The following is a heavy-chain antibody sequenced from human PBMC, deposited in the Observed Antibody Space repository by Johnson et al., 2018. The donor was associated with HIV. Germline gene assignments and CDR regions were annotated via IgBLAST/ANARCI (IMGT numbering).Heavy chain of an antibody. CDR3: ATCSDQVLLGGDAFDI. V-gene: IGHV3-9*01. J-gene: IGHJ3*02. D-gene: IGHD3-16*01. CDR2: ISWNSGSI. Sequence: VQLVESGGGLVQPGRSLRLSCAASGFTFDDYAMHWVRQAPGKGLEWVSGISWNSGSIGYADSVQDRFPISRDNAKNSLFLQMNSLRVEDTAVYYCATCSDQVLLGGDAFDIWGQGTMVTVSS. CDR1: GFTFDDYA.